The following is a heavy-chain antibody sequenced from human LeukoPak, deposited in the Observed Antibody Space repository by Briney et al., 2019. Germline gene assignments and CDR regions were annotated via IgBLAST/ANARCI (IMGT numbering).Heavy chain of an antibody. V-gene: IGHV1-8*02. D-gene: IGHD3-16*02. CDR1: GYTFTSYG. J-gene: IGHJ6*02. CDR3: ARLGDYVWGSYRPTGYYGMDV. CDR2: LNPNSGNT. Sequence: ASAKVSCKASGYTFTSYGINWVRQATGQGLEWMGWLNPNSGNTDYAQKFQGRVTMTRNTSISTAYMELSSLRSEDTAVYYCARLGDYVWGSYRPTGYYGMDVWGQGTPVTVS.